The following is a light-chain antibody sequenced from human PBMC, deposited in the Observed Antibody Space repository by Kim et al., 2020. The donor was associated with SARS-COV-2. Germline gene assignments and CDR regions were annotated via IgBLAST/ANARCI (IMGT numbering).Light chain of an antibody. V-gene: IGKV1-5*01. J-gene: IGKJ1*01. CDR3: QQYNSHST. CDR2: DAS. Sequence: SASVGDRVAITCRARRSLSNRLAWYQVKPGKAPKLLIYDASTLDTGVPSRFSGGVSGTDFTLNISSLQPDDFATYYCQQYNSHSTFGRGTKVDIK. CDR1: RSLSNR.